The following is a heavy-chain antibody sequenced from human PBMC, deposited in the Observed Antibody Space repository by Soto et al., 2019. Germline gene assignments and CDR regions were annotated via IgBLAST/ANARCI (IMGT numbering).Heavy chain of an antibody. CDR2: ISYDGSNK. CDR3: AKCGKEPPNSINCPPDY. Sequence: PGGSLRLSCAASRFTFSSYAMHWVRQAPGKGLQWVAVISYDGSNKYYADSVKGRFTISRDNSKNTLYLQMNSLRAEDTAVYYCAKCGKEPPNSINCPPDYGGQGTLVTVSS. J-gene: IGHJ4*02. CDR1: RFTFSSYA. D-gene: IGHD6-13*01. V-gene: IGHV3-30-3*02.